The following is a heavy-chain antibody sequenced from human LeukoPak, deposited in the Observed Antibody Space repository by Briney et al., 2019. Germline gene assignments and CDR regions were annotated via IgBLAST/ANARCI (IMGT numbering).Heavy chain of an antibody. CDR2: INHSGST. Sequence: PSETLSLTCAVYGGSFSGYYWSWLRQPPGKGLEWIGEINHSGSTNYNPSLKSRVTISVDTSKNQFSLKLSSVTAADTAVYYCVRRDNTGWNYFDYWGQGILVTVSS. J-gene: IGHJ4*02. V-gene: IGHV4-34*01. CDR1: GGSFSGYY. D-gene: IGHD6-19*01. CDR3: VRRDNTGWNYFDY.